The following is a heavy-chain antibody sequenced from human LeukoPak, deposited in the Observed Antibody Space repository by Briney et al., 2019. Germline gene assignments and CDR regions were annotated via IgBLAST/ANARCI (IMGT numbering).Heavy chain of an antibody. CDR1: GFTLSSYA. CDR3: ARGSYGSGTEQYYFDN. V-gene: IGHV3-30*04. Sequence: GRSLRLSCAASGFTLSSYALHWVRQAPGKGLEGVAVISYDGSHKYYADSVKGRFTISRDNSKNTLYLQMNSLRPEDTALYYCARGSYGSGTEQYYFDNWGQGTLVTVSS. D-gene: IGHD3-10*01. J-gene: IGHJ4*02. CDR2: ISYDGSHK.